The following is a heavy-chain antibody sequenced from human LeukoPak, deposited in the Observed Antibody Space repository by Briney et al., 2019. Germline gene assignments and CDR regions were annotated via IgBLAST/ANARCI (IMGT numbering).Heavy chain of an antibody. J-gene: IGHJ6*02. Sequence: ASVKVSCKASGYTFTGYYMHWVRQAPGQGLEWMGWINPNSGGTNYAQKFQGWVTMTRDTSISTAYMELSRLRFDDTAVYYCARDRLYSGYDSGYYYGMDVWGQGTTVTVSS. V-gene: IGHV1-2*04. CDR2: INPNSGGT. CDR3: ARDRLYSGYDSGYYYGMDV. D-gene: IGHD5-12*01. CDR1: GYTFTGYY.